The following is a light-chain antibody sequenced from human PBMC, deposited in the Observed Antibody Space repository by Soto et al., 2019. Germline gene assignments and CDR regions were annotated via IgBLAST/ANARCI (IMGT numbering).Light chain of an antibody. CDR3: QSYDSSLSGFYD. V-gene: IGLV1-40*01. CDR1: SNNIGAGYD. Sequence: QSLLWKPPSVSGAPGKRFTISCTGSSNNIGAGYDVYWYQQLPGTAPRLLIYVNNKRPSGVPDRFSGSKSGTSASLAITGLLAEDEADYYCQSYDSSLSGFYDFGTGTKVTVL. CDR2: VNN. J-gene: IGLJ1*01.